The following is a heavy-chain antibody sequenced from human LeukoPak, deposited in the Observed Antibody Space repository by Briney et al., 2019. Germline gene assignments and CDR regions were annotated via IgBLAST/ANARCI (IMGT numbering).Heavy chain of an antibody. D-gene: IGHD2-15*01. J-gene: IGHJ4*02. CDR1: GFTFSSYS. Sequence: PGGSLRLSCAASGFTFSSYSINWVRQAPGKGLEWVSYISNSGSTIYYADSVKGRFTISRDNAKNSLYLQMNSLRAEDTAVYYCARDLSAGVVVAAASDYWGQGTLVTVSS. V-gene: IGHV3-48*04. CDR2: ISNSGSTI. CDR3: ARDLSAGVVVAAASDY.